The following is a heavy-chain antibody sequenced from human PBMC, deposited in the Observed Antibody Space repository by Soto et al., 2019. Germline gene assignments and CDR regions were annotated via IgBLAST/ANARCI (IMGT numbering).Heavy chain of an antibody. V-gene: IGHV4-39*01. D-gene: IGHD3-22*01. J-gene: IGHJ4*02. Sequence: SETLSLTCTVSGGSISSSSYYWGWIRQPPGKGLEWIGSIYYTGSTTYSPSLKSRVTISLDTSKNQFSLKLNSVTAADTAVYYCARLGGYYQAFDQWGQGSLVTVSS. CDR2: IYYTGST. CDR3: ARLGGYYQAFDQ. CDR1: GGSISSSSYY.